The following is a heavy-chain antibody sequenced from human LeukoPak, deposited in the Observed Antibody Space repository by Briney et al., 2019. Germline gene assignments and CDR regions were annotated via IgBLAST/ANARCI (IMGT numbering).Heavy chain of an antibody. CDR3: ARYDYYDRSGYYDY. D-gene: IGHD3-22*01. CDR1: GYTFTNYR. V-gene: IGHV1-18*01. CDR2: ISADNVKT. Sequence: ASVKVSCKASGYTFTNYRISWVRQAPGQELEWMGWISADNVKTNYAQRLQGRVTMTTDTSTSTAYMELRSLRSDDTAVYYCARYDYYDRSGYYDYWGQGTLVTVSS. J-gene: IGHJ4*02.